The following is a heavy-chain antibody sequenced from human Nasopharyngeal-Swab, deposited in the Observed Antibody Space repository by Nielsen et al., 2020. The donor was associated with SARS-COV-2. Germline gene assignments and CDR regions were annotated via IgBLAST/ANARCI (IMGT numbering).Heavy chain of an antibody. V-gene: IGHV3-7*01. D-gene: IGHD4-17*01. Sequence: GESLKISCAASGFTFRSYWMSWVRQAPGKGLEWVANIKQDGSEKYYADSVKGRFTISRDNSKNTLYLQMNSLRAEDTAVYYCARENDYADEYYFDYWGQGTLVTVAS. CDR3: ARENDYADEYYFDY. J-gene: IGHJ4*02. CDR2: IKQDGSEK. CDR1: GFTFRSYW.